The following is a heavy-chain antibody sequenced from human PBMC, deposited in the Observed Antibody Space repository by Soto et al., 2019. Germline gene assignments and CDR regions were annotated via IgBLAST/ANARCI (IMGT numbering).Heavy chain of an antibody. V-gene: IGHV3-30*18. Sequence: GGSLRLSCAASGFTFSNYGMHWVRQTPGKGLEWVALILYDGSNKYYADSVKGRFTISRDNSKNTLYLQVSSLRAEDTAVYYCAKSRDASNFYFYYGMHVWGQGTTLTVYS. CDR3: AKSRDASNFYFYYGMHV. CDR2: ILYDGSNK. D-gene: IGHD2-2*01. CDR1: GFTFSNYG. J-gene: IGHJ6*02.